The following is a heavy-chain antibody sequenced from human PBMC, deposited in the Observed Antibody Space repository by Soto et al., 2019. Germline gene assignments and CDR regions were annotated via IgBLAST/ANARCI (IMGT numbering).Heavy chain of an antibody. CDR3: AKPAPTCSGGSCYFDY. J-gene: IGHJ4*02. Sequence: SETLSLTCTASGGSITSSEYYWAWIRQPPGKGLQFVGTIYYSGSSYSNPSLKSRLSMSVDTSKNQFSLTMKSVTAADTGVYYCAKPAPTCSGGSCYFDYWGQGALVTVSS. V-gene: IGHV4-39*01. CDR2: IYYSGSS. CDR1: GGSITSSEYY. D-gene: IGHD2-15*01.